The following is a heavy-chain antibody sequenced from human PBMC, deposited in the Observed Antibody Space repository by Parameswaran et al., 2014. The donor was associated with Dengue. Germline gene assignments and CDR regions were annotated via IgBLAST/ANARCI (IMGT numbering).Heavy chain of an antibody. CDR3: ARARRVTTSHAFDI. J-gene: IGHJ3*02. Sequence: RWIRQPPGKGLEWIGEINHSGSTNYNPSLKSRVTISVDTSKNQFSLKLSSVTAADTAVYYCARARRVTTSHAFDIWGQGTNGHRLL. D-gene: IGHD4-17*01. CDR2: INHSGST. V-gene: IGHV4-34*01.